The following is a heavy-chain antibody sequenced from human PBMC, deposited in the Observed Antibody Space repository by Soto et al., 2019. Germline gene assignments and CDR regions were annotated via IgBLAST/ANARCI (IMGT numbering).Heavy chain of an antibody. D-gene: IGHD2-2*01. J-gene: IGHJ4*01. CDR3: ARWGVPAAVHY. V-gene: IGHV1-3*01. Sequence: GASVKVSCKASGYTFTNYAMDWVRPAPGQRLEWMGWINAGNGNTKYSQKFQGRVTITRDTSANTAYMELSSLRSEDTAVYYCARWGVPAAVHYWGHGSLVTVS. CDR2: INAGNGNT. CDR1: GYTFTNYA.